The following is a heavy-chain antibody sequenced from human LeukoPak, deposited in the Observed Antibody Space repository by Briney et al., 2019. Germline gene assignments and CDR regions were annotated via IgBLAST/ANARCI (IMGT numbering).Heavy chain of an antibody. D-gene: IGHD4-17*01. V-gene: IGHV3-48*02. CDR3: ARFFYGDYGAFDY. J-gene: IGHJ4*02. CDR2: ISSGSTII. Sequence: GGSLILSCAASGFTFSSYSMNWVRQAPGKGLEWISHISSGSTIIYYADSVKGRFTISRDNDKNSLFLQMNSLRDEDTAVYYWARFFYGDYGAFDYWGQGTLVTVSS. CDR1: GFTFSSYS.